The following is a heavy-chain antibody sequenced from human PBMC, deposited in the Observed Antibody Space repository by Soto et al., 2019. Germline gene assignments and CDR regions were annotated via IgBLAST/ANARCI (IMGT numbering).Heavy chain of an antibody. CDR2: VSANGQGI. Sequence: GGSRRLSCTASGFTFTYYAFSWVRQAPGKGLEWVSAVSANGQGIYYADSVRGRFTISRDNSKNTVFLHMDSLRAEDTAVYYCAKDRDYPRDQFHYWGQGTLVTVSS. J-gene: IGHJ4*02. D-gene: IGHD2-2*01. V-gene: IGHV3-23*01. CDR1: GFTFTYYA. CDR3: AKDRDYPRDQFHY.